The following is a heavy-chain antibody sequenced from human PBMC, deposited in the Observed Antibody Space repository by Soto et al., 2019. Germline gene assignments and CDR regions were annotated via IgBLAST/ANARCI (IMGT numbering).Heavy chain of an antibody. CDR1: GASIRSYY. J-gene: IGHJ6*02. V-gene: IGHV4-59*01. D-gene: IGHD1-7*01. Sequence: SETLSLTCTVSGASIRSYYWSWIRQPPGKGLEWIGYIYYSGSTNYNPSLKSRVTISLDTSKSEVSLKLSSVTAADTAVYYCARDSWNSYYYYYGMDVWGQGTTVTVSS. CDR2: IYYSGST. CDR3: ARDSWNSYYYYYGMDV.